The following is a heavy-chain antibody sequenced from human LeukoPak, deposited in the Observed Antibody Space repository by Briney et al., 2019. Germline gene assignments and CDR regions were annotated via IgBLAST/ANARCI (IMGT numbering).Heavy chain of an antibody. Sequence: PGGSLRLSCAASGFTFSDYYMSWIRQAPGKGLEWVSYISSSGSTIYYADSVKGRFTIPRDNAKNSLYLQMNSLRAEDTAVYYCARAPRYDFWSGYLDGGMDVWGQGTTVTVSS. CDR1: GFTFSDYY. D-gene: IGHD3-3*01. J-gene: IGHJ6*02. CDR2: ISSSGSTI. CDR3: ARAPRYDFWSGYLDGGMDV. V-gene: IGHV3-11*01.